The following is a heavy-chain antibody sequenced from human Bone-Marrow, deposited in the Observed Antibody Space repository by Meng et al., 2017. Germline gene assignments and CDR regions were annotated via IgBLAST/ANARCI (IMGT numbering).Heavy chain of an antibody. V-gene: IGHV4-34*01. J-gene: IGHJ4*02. CDR3: ARYNVLLLFGDVRREYYFDY. Sequence: VPLRRSCAVYGGSFSGYYWCWIRQPPGKGLGSIGEINHSGSTNYNPSLKSRVTTSVDTSKNQFSLKLSSMTAADTAVYYCARYNVLLLFGDVRREYYFDYWGQGTLVTVSS. CDR2: INHSGST. CDR1: GGSFSGYY. D-gene: IGHD3-10*01.